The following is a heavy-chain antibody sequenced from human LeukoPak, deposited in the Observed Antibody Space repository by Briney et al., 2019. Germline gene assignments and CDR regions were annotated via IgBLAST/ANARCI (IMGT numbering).Heavy chain of an antibody. Sequence: GGSLRLSCAASGFTFSSYAMSWVRQAPGKGLERVSAISGSGGSTYYADSVKGRFTISRDNAKNSLYLQMNSLRAEDTALYYCAKDFTAMVRGGDYWGQGTLVTVSS. CDR3: AKDFTAMVRGGDY. CDR1: GFTFSSYA. V-gene: IGHV3-23*01. CDR2: ISGSGGST. D-gene: IGHD5-18*01. J-gene: IGHJ4*02.